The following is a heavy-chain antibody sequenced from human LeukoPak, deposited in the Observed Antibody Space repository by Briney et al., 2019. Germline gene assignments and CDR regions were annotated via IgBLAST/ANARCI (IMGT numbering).Heavy chain of an antibody. CDR1: GFTFSSYW. J-gene: IGHJ4*02. Sequence: GXXLRLSCAVSGFTFSSYWMHWVSQAKGKGLGWVSRINSDGSSTIYADSVKGRFTICRENAKNTLYVQMKSQRDEDTAVYYCARVGSPYCSGGSCYSGDNWGQGTLVTVSS. CDR2: INSDGSST. CDR3: ARVGSPYCSGGSCYSGDN. D-gene: IGHD2-15*01. V-gene: IGHV3-74*01.